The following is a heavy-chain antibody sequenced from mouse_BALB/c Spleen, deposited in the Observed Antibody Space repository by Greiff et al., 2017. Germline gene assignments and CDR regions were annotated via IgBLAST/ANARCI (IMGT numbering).Heavy chain of an antibody. V-gene: IGHV1-18*01. J-gene: IGHJ2*01. CDR1: GYTFTDYN. Sequence: VQLQQSGPELVKPGASVKIPCKASGYTFTDYNMDWVKQSHGKSLEWIGDINPNNGGTIYNQKFKGKATLTVDKSSSTAYMELRSLTSEDTAVYYCARGSSGYVGNFDYWGQGTTLTVSS. D-gene: IGHD3-1*01. CDR2: INPNNGGT. CDR3: ARGSSGYVGNFDY.